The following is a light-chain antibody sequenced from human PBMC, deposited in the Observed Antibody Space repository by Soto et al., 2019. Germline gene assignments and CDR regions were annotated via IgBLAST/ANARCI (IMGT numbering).Light chain of an antibody. V-gene: IGLV2-23*01. CDR1: NNDVGRYNL. J-gene: IGLJ2*01. CDR3: CSYAGSDNVV. CDR2: EAS. Sequence: QSALTQPASVSGSPGQSITISCSGTNNDVGRYNLVSWYQQDPGKAPKLIIYEASKRPSGVSSRFSGSKSGNTASLTISGLQAEDEADYYCCSYAGSDNVVFGGGTKLTVL.